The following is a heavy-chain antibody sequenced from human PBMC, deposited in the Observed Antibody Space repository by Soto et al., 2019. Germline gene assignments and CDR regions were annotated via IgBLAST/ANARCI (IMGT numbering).Heavy chain of an antibody. V-gene: IGHV4-34*01. J-gene: IGHJ4*02. CDR2: INHSGST. CDR1: GGSFSGYY. Sequence: PSETLSLTCAVYGGSFSGYYWSWIRQPPGKGLEWIGEINHSGSTNYNPSIKRRVTISVDTSKNQFSLKLSSVTAADTAVYYCARGGPRIVLMVYGYYSDYWGQGTLVTVSS. D-gene: IGHD2-8*01. CDR3: ARGGPRIVLMVYGYYSDY.